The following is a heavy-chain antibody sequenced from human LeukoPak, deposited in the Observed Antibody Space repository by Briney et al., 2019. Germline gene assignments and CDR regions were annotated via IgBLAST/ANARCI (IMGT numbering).Heavy chain of an antibody. V-gene: IGHV4-39*07. CDR2: IYYSGST. J-gene: IGHJ5*02. CDR3: ASLRVGYSSSWYAVQWFDP. Sequence: PSETLSLTCTVSGGSISSYYWGWIRQPPGKGLEWIGSIYYSGSTYYNPSLKSRVTISVDTSKNQFSLKLSSVTAADTAVYYCASLRVGYSSSWYAVQWFDPWGQGTLVTASS. D-gene: IGHD6-13*01. CDR1: GGSISSYY.